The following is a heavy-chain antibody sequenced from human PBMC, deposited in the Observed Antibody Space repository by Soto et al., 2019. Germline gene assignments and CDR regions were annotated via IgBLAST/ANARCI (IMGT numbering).Heavy chain of an antibody. J-gene: IGHJ4*02. CDR2: ISAYNGNT. D-gene: IGHD6-19*01. V-gene: IGHV1-18*01. CDR3: ARDLEQWLVLRSYYFDY. CDR1: GYTFSSYG. Sequence: GASVKVSCKASGYTFSSYGISWVRQAPGQGLEWMGWISAYNGNTNYAQNLQGRVTMTTDTSTSTAYMELRSLRSDDTAVYYCARDLEQWLVLRSYYFDYWGQGTLVTVSS.